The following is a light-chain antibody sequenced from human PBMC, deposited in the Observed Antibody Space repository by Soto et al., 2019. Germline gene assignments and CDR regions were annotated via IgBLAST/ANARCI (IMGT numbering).Light chain of an antibody. Sequence: QSALTQPPSASGSPGQSVTISCTGTKSDIGVYDFVSWYQHHPGKAPRLIIYEVVQRPSGVPDRFSGSKSGNTASLTVSGLQAADEADYYCCSFAGTGTQYVFGTGTKLTVL. J-gene: IGLJ1*01. CDR1: KSDIGVYDF. CDR2: EVV. V-gene: IGLV2-8*01. CDR3: CSFAGTGTQYV.